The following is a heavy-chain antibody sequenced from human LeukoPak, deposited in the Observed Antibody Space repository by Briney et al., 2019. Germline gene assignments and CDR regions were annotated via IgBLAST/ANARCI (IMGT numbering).Heavy chain of an antibody. J-gene: IGHJ6*03. Sequence: ASLKVSCKTSGYTFTHYVISWVRQAPGQGLEWMGGIIPIVGTANYAQKFQGRVTITADESTSTAYMELSRLRSDDTAVYYCARGSNIVLMVYAIHEIRDYYYMDVWGKGTTVTVSS. CDR2: IIPIVGTA. V-gene: IGHV1-69*13. CDR3: ARGSNIVLMVYAIHEIRDYYYMDV. D-gene: IGHD2-8*01. CDR1: GYTFTHYV.